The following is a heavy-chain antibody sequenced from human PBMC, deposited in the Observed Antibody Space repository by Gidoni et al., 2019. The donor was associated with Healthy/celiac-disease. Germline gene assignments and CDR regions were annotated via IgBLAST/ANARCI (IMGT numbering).Heavy chain of an antibody. CDR1: GFTFTSSA. Sequence: QMQLVQSGPEVKKPGTSVKVACKASGFTFTSSAVQWVRQARGQRLEWIGWIVVGSGNTNYAQKFQERVTITRDMSTSTAYMELSSLRSEDTAVYYCAAESAYTIFGHYGMDVWGQGTTVTVSS. D-gene: IGHD3-3*01. V-gene: IGHV1-58*01. CDR2: IVVGSGNT. J-gene: IGHJ6*02. CDR3: AAESAYTIFGHYGMDV.